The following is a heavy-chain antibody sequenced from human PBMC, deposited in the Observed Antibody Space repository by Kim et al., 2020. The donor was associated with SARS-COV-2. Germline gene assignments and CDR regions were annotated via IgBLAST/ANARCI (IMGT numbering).Heavy chain of an antibody. CDR3: ARRVSMGISTSTDPSNWL. Sequence: SETLSLTCTVSGDSISHSFWNWIRQSPGKGLEWIGHVSHSGSTVYNPSLESRVTILIDTPKNQFSLKLTSVTAADTAMYYCARRVSMGISTSTDPSNWL. CDR2: VSHSGST. D-gene: IGHD3-10*01. CDR1: GDSISHSF. V-gene: IGHV4-59*08. J-gene: IGHJ5*01.